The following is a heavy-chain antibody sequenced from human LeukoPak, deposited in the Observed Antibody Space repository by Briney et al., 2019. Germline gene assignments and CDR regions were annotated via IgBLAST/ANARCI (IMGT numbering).Heavy chain of an antibody. D-gene: IGHD3-22*01. Sequence: PGGSLRLSCAASGFTVSSNYMSWVRQAPGKGMEWVSVIYSGGSTYYADSVKGRFTISRDNSKNTLSLQMNSLRAEDTAVYYCARSSSGYSLNWFDPWGQGTLVTVSS. CDR1: GFTVSSNY. J-gene: IGHJ5*02. V-gene: IGHV3-53*01. CDR3: ARSSSGYSLNWFDP. CDR2: IYSGGST.